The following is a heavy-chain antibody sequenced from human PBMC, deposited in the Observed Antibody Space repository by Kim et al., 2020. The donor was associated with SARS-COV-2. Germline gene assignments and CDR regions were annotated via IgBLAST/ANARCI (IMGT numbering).Heavy chain of an antibody. D-gene: IGHD3-22*01. CDR1: GFSFSSYE. CDR2: INSGSTI. CDR3: ARNRFTYEYDSSGYSQFDY. Sequence: GGSLRLSCAASGFSFSSYEMNWVRQAPGKGLEWISFINSGSTIYYAESVKGRFTISRDNAKNSLYLQMNSLRAEDTAVYYCARNRFTYEYDSSGYSQFDYWGQGTLVTVSS. J-gene: IGHJ4*02. V-gene: IGHV3-48*03.